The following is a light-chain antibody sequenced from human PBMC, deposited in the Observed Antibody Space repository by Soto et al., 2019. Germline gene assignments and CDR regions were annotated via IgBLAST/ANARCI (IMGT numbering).Light chain of an antibody. Sequence: QSALTQPASVSGSPGQSITISCTGTSSDVGGYNYVSWYQQHPDKAPKLMIYEVTNQPSGVSFRFSGSKSGNTASLTISGLQPEDEADYYCSSYTSTRTLYVFVTGTKVTVL. J-gene: IGLJ1*01. V-gene: IGLV2-14*01. CDR2: EVT. CDR1: SSDVGGYNY. CDR3: SSYTSTRTLYV.